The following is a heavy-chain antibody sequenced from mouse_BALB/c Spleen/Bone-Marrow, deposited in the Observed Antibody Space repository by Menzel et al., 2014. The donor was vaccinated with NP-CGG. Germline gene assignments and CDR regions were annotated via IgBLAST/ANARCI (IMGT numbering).Heavy chain of an antibody. CDR1: GYAFSSSW. CDR2: IYPGDGDT. J-gene: IGHJ1*01. D-gene: IGHD2-1*01. V-gene: IGHV1-82*01. Sequence: QVQLQQSGPELVKPGASVKISCKASGYAFSSSWMNWVKQRPGQGLEWIGRIYPGDGDTNYNGKFKGKATLTADKSSSTAYMQLSSLTSVDSAVYFCARHAYGNSYWYFDVWGAGITVTVSS. CDR3: ARHAYGNSYWYFDV.